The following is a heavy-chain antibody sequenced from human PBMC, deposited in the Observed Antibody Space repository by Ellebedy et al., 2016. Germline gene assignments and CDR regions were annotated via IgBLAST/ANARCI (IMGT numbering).Heavy chain of an antibody. CDR1: GGSISSGGYY. CDR3: ARLLSDLATAPFDY. CDR2: IYYSGST. J-gene: IGHJ4*02. Sequence: SETLSLXXTVSGGSISSGGYYWSWIRQHPGKGLEWIGYIYYSGSTNYNPSLKSRVTISVDTSKNQFSLKLSSVTAADTAVYYCARLLSDLATAPFDYWGQGTLVTVSS. D-gene: IGHD5-12*01. V-gene: IGHV4-61*08.